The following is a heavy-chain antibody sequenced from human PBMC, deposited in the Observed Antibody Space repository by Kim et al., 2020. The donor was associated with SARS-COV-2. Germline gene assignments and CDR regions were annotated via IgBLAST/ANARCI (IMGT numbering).Heavy chain of an antibody. Sequence: AESVKGRFSISRDNDKKSLYLQMNSLRAEDTAVYYCARVSSGSSSWYWFDAWGQGTLVTVSS. J-gene: IGHJ5*02. V-gene: IGHV3-11*05. CDR3: ARVSSGSSSWYWFDA. D-gene: IGHD6-13*01.